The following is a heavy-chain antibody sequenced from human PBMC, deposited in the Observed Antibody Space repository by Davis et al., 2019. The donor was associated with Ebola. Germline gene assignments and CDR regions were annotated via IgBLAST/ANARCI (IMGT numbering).Heavy chain of an antibody. J-gene: IGHJ3*01. D-gene: IGHD1/OR15-1a*01. CDR2: ISLSVTST. Sequence: PGGSLRLSCAASGFSFNNYAISWVRQAPGKGLEWVSGISLSVTSTFYIDSVRDRFTISRDNSKNTVFLQMNSLRAEDTALYYCVRRCLTPSNGWNILRGAFDLWGQGTTVIVSS. CDR3: VRRCLTPSNGWNILRGAFDL. CDR1: GFSFNNYA. V-gene: IGHV3-23*05.